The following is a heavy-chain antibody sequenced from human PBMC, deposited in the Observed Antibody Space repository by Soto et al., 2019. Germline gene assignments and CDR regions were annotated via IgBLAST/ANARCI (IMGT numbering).Heavy chain of an antibody. CDR1: GFTFNNFW. CDR2: INSDGTTT. V-gene: IGHV3-74*01. CDR3: VRDIR. J-gene: IGHJ4*02. Sequence: EVQLVESGGGLVQPGGSLRLSCAASGFTFNNFWMYWVRQTPGKGLVWVSGINSDGTTTIYADSVKGRFTISRDNAKNTLYLQMNSLTVEDTAIDYCVRDIRWGQGTLVTVSS.